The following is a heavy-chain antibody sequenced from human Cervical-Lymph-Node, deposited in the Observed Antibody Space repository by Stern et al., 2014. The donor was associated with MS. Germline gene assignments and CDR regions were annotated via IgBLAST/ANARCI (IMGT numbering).Heavy chain of an antibody. J-gene: IGHJ2*01. CDR1: GGTFTSYA. CDR2: IIPMFGTI. Sequence: DQLVESGAELKTPGSSVRISCKASGGTFTSYAINWVRQAPGPGPEWMGGIIPMFGTINYAQNFQGRVTISAYESTGTAYRELTGLTSEDTAVFYCARDGRGNFFYFDLWGRGTLVTVSS. D-gene: IGHD4-23*01. V-gene: IGHV1-69*01. CDR3: ARDGRGNFFYFDL.